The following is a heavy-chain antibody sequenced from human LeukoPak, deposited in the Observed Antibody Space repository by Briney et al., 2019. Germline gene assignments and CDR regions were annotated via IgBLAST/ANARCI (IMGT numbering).Heavy chain of an antibody. D-gene: IGHD6-19*01. CDR3: ARAYGSGWSLYHYFDY. CDR2: ISGSGGST. V-gene: IGHV3-23*01. J-gene: IGHJ4*02. Sequence: GGSLRLSCAASGFTFSSYAMSWVRQAPGKGLEWVSAISGSGGSTYYADSVKGRFTISRDNSKNTLYLQMNSLRAEDTAVYYCARAYGSGWSLYHYFDYWGQGTLVTVSS. CDR1: GFTFSSYA.